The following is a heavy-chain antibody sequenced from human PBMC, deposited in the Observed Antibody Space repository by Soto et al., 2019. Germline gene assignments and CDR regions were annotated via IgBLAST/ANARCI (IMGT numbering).Heavy chain of an antibody. D-gene: IGHD6-19*01. Sequence: GSLRLSCAAFGFTSSSYAMHWVRQAPGKGLEWVAVMSYDGNYKYYADSVKGRFTISRDNSKNTLDLQMNSLRAEDTAVYYCARGTSNGWSIDYWGQGTLVTVSS. CDR2: MSYDGNYK. V-gene: IGHV3-30-3*01. CDR1: GFTSSSYA. J-gene: IGHJ4*02. CDR3: ARGTSNGWSIDY.